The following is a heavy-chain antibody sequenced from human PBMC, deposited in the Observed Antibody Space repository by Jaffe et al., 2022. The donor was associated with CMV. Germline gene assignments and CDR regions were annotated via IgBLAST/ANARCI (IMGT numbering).Heavy chain of an antibody. Sequence: QLQLQESGPGLVKPSETLSLTCTVSGGSISSSSYYWGWIRQPPGKGLEWIGSIYYSGSTYYNPSLKSRVTISVDTSKNQFSLKLSSVTAADTAVYYCARHPRPSGVDLSVFDYWGQGTLVTVSS. J-gene: IGHJ4*02. V-gene: IGHV4-39*01. CDR1: GGSISSSSYY. D-gene: IGHD3-10*01. CDR2: IYYSGST. CDR3: ARHPRPSGVDLSVFDY.